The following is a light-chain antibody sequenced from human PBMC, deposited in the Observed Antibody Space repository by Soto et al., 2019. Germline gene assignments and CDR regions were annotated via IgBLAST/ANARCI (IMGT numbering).Light chain of an antibody. CDR3: QQRSNWIT. CDR2: DAS. J-gene: IGKJ5*01. CDR1: QSVSSY. V-gene: IGKV3-11*01. Sequence: EIVLTQSPATLSLSPGERATLSCRASQSVSSYLAWYQQKPGQAPRLLIYDASNRATGIPARFSGSGSGTDFTLTNSSLEPEDLGVYYCQQRSNWITFGQGTRPETK.